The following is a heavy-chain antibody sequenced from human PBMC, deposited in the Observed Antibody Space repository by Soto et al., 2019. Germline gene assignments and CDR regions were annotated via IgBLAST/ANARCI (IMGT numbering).Heavy chain of an antibody. D-gene: IGHD5-18*01. J-gene: IGHJ4*02. CDR1: GFTFSSYW. Sequence: EVQLVESGGGLVQPGESLTLSCAASGFTFSSYWMHWVRQAPGKGLVWVSRIKSDGSGTYYAVSVKGRLTISRDNAKNRRYRQMNSLRVQDTAVYFCARGDGARYAGNGYLGRHWGQGTLVTVSS. CDR2: IKSDGSGT. V-gene: IGHV3-74*01. CDR3: ARGDGARYAGNGYLGRH.